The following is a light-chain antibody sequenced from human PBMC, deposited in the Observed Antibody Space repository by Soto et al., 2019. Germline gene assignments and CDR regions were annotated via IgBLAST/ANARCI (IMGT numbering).Light chain of an antibody. CDR3: KQLNSYPIT. J-gene: IGKJ5*01. CDR1: QGISSY. CDR2: AAS. Sequence: DIQLTQSPSFLSASVGDRVTITCRASQGISSYLAWYQQKPGKAPKLLIYAASTLQSGVPSRFSGSGSGTEFTLTISSLQPEDFATYSCKQLNSYPITFGQGTRLEIK. V-gene: IGKV1-9*01.